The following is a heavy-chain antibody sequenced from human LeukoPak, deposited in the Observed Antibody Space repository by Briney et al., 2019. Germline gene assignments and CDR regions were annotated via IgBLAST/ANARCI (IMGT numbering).Heavy chain of an antibody. CDR3: AKDLVEAFDI. J-gene: IGHJ3*02. CDR1: GVTFSNDW. V-gene: IGHV3-33*06. Sequence: GGSLRLSCAASGVTFSNDWMTWVRQAPGKGLEWVAVIWYDGSNKYYADSVKGRFTISRGNSKNTLYLQMNSLRAEDTAVYYCAKDLVEAFDIWGQGTMVTVSS. CDR2: IWYDGSNK. D-gene: IGHD2-2*01.